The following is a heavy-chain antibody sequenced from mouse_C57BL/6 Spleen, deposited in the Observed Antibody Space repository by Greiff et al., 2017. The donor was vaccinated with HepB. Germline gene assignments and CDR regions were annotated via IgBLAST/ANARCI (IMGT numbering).Heavy chain of an antibody. V-gene: IGHV1-61*01. CDR3: ARSLDSSGPFAY. D-gene: IGHD3-2*02. CDR1: GYTFTSYW. J-gene: IGHJ3*01. Sequence: QVQLQQPGAELVRPGSSVKLSCKASGYTFTSYWMDWVKQRPGQGLEWIGNIYPSDSETHYNQKFKDKATLTVDKSSSTAYMQLSSLTSEDSAVYYCARSLDSSGPFAYWGQGTLVTVSA. CDR2: IYPSDSET.